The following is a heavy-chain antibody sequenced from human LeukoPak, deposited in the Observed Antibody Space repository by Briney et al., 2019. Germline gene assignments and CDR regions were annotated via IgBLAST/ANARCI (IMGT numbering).Heavy chain of an antibody. V-gene: IGHV3-23*01. J-gene: IGHJ4*02. CDR1: GFSFSVYA. CDR3: AKDSGSFDY. D-gene: IGHD1-26*01. CDR2: ISDSGTNT. Sequence: PGGSLRLSCAASGFSFSVYAMAWARQAPGKGLEWVSAISDSGTNTYYTDSVRGRFTVSRDNSKNTLYLQMISLRAEDTAVYYCAKDSGSFDYWGQGTLVTVSS.